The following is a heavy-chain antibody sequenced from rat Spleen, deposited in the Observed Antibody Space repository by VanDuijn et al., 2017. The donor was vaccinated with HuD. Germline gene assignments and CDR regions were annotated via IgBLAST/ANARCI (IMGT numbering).Heavy chain of an antibody. D-gene: IGHD1-1*01. J-gene: IGHJ3*01. Sequence: EVQLVESGGALVQPGRSLKLSCAASGFTFSDYYMAWVRQAPTKGLEWVASISYDGGDTYYRDSVKGRFTISRDNAKSTLYLQMDSLRSEDTATYYCTTAGDGWFAYWGQGTLVTVSS. CDR1: GFTFSDYY. CDR2: ISYDGGDT. CDR3: TTAGDGWFAY. V-gene: IGHV5-20*01.